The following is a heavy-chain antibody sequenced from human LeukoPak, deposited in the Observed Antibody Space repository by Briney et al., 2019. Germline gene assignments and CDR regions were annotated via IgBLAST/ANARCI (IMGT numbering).Heavy chain of an antibody. Sequence: GGSLRLSCAASRFTFSDYWMHWVRQAPGKGLVWVSRINSDASRPSYADTVKGRFTISRDTAKNILYLQMNSIRVEDTELYYCARETREAGSGDHQTDSFDVWGQGKMVSVSS. J-gene: IGHJ3*01. V-gene: IGHV3-74*01. CDR1: RFTFSDYW. CDR2: INSDASRP. D-gene: IGHD2-15*01. CDR3: ARETREAGSGDHQTDSFDV.